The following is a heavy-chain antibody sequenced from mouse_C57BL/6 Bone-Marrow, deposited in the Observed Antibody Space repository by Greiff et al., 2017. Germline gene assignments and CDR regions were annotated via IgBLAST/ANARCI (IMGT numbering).Heavy chain of an antibody. D-gene: IGHD1-1*01. CDR1: GYTFTSYW. V-gene: IGHV1-55*01. J-gene: IGHJ2*01. CDR3: ARDYGSSYEGFDY. Sequence: QVQLQQPGAELVKPGASVKMSCKASGYTFTSYWITWVKQRPGQGLEWIGDIYPGSGSTNYNEKFKSKATLTVDTSSSTAYMQLSSLTSDDSAVYYCARDYGSSYEGFDYWGQGTTLTVSS. CDR2: IYPGSGST.